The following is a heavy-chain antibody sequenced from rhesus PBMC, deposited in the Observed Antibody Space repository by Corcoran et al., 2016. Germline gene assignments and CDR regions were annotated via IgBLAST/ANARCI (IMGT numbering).Heavy chain of an antibody. CDR1: GGSISSSY. V-gene: IGHV4-169*01. CDR3: ARRSSGSSGASGY. Sequence: QLQLQESGPGLVKPSETLSVTCAVSGGSISSSYWSWIRQAPGKGLEWIGYIYVRCGSTNYNPSLKSRVTLSVAPSKNQLSLKLSSVTTADTAVYYCARRSSGSSGASGYWGQGVLVTVSS. CDR2: IYVRCGST. D-gene: IGHD6-25*01. J-gene: IGHJ4*01.